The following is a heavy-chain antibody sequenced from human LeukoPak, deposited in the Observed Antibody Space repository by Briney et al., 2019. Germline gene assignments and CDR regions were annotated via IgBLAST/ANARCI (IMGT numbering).Heavy chain of an antibody. CDR2: ISAYNGNT. V-gene: IGHV1-18*01. CDR3: ARDGGYCTNGVCYGSWFDP. Sequence: ASVKVSCKASGYTFTSYGISWVRQAPGQGLEWMGWISAYNGNTNYAQKLQGRVTKTTDTSTSTAYMELRSLRSDDTAVYYCARDGGYCTNGVCYGSWFDPWGQGTLVTVSS. CDR1: GYTFTSYG. J-gene: IGHJ5*02. D-gene: IGHD2-8*01.